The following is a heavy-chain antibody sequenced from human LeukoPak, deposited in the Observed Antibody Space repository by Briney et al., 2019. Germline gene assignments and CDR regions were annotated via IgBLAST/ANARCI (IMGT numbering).Heavy chain of an antibody. CDR2: ISSSSSYI. D-gene: IGHD6-13*01. Sequence: GGSLRLSCAASGFTCSSYSMNWVRQAPGKGLEWVSSISSSSSYIYYADSVKGRFTISRDNAKNSLYLQMNSLRAEDTAVYYCAREPDTYSSSWYGYNWFDPWGQGTLVTVSS. CDR1: GFTCSSYS. V-gene: IGHV3-21*01. CDR3: AREPDTYSSSWYGYNWFDP. J-gene: IGHJ5*02.